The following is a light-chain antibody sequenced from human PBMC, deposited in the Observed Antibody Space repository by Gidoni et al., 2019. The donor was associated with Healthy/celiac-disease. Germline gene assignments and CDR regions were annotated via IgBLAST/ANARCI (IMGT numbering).Light chain of an antibody. CDR2: GAS. J-gene: IGKJ5*01. CDR1: QSVSSSY. CDR3: QQYGSSSIT. Sequence: EIVLTQSPGTLSLSPGERATLSCRASQSVSSSYLAWYQQKPGQAPRLLIYGASSRATGIPDRFSGGWSGTVFTLTISRLEPEDFAVYYCQQYGSSSITFGQXTRLEIK. V-gene: IGKV3-20*01.